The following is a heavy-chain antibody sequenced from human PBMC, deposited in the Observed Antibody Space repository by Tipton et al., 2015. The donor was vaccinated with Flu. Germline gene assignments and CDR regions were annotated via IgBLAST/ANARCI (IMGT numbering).Heavy chain of an antibody. D-gene: IGHD4-23*01. J-gene: IGHJ4*02. CDR3: ARVGVVTPFDY. Sequence: TLSLTCSVSGYSISSGYYWGWIRQAPEKGLEWIGSIYYSGSTYYNPSLKSRVTISVDTSKNQFSLKLSSVTAADTAVYYCARVGVVTPFDYWGQGTLVTVSS. V-gene: IGHV4-38-2*02. CDR2: IYYSGST. CDR1: GYSISSGYY.